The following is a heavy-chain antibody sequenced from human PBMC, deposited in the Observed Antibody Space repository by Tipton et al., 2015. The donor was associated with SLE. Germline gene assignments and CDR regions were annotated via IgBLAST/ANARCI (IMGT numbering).Heavy chain of an antibody. V-gene: IGHV3-30*04. CDR2: ISFDGSTK. D-gene: IGHD3/OR15-3a*01. J-gene: IGHJ1*01. Sequence: SLRLSCAASGFTFSNYALHWVRQAPGKGLEWVAVISFDGSTKSFGDSVKGRFTISRDNSKNTVYLRMNSLTTEDTAVYYCARVNNDGFSYFHYWGQGTLVSVSS. CDR3: ARVNNDGFSYFHY. CDR1: GFTFSNYA.